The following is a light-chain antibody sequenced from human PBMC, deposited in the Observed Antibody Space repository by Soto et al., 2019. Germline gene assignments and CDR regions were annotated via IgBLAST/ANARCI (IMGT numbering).Light chain of an antibody. V-gene: IGKV1-5*03. CDR3: QQYYTYPYT. CDR1: HSISAW. J-gene: IGKJ2*01. CDR2: QAS. Sequence: DIQMTQSPSTLSSSVGDRVTITCRASHSISAWLAWYQQKPGKAPKLLIYQASTLESGVPSRFSGRGSGTDFTLTISSLQPDDFATYYCQQYYTYPYTFGQGTKLEIK.